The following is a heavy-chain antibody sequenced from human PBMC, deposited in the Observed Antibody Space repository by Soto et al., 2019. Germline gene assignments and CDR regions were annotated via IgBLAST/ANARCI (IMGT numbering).Heavy chain of an antibody. V-gene: IGHV5-51*01. D-gene: IGHD3-22*01. CDR1: GYSFTTYW. Sequence: PGESMKISCKGSGYSFTTYWIVWVRQMPGKGLECMGVIYPDDSDTIYSPSFQGQVTISADKSISTAYLQWSSLKASDTAMYYCARXGADYYYDGTGYYQLDSWGQGTLVTVSS. CDR2: IYPDDSDT. CDR3: ARXGADYYYDGTGYYQLDS. J-gene: IGHJ4*02.